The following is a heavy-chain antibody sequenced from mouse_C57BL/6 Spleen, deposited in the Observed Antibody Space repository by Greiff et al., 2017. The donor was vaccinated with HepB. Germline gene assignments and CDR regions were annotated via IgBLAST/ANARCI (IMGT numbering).Heavy chain of an antibody. D-gene: IGHD3-3*01. Sequence: VQLQQPGAELVKPGASVKLSCKASGYTFTSYWMHWVKQRPGRGLEWIGRIDPNSGGTKYNEKFKSKATLTVDKPSSTAYMQLSSLTSEDSAVYYGARSKGQWQGAWFAYWGQGTLVTVSA. J-gene: IGHJ3*01. V-gene: IGHV1-72*01. CDR3: ARSKGQWQGAWFAY. CDR2: IDPNSGGT. CDR1: GYTFTSYW.